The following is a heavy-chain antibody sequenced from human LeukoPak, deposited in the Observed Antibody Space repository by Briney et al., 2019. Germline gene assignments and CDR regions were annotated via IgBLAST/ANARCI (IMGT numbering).Heavy chain of an antibody. CDR1: GGSFSGYY. CDR3: ARGTVTMVRGVIISHNWFDP. D-gene: IGHD3-10*01. CDR2: INHSGST. V-gene: IGHV4-34*01. Sequence: SETLFLTCAVYGGSFSGYYWSWIRQPPGKGLEWIGEINHSGSTNYNPSLKSRVTISVDTSKNQFSLKLSSVTAADTAVYYCARGTVTMVRGVIISHNWFDPWGQGTLVTVSS. J-gene: IGHJ5*02.